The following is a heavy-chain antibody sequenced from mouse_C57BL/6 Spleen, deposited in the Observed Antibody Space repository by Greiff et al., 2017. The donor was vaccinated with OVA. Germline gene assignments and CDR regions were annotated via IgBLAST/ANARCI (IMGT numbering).Heavy chain of an antibody. CDR2: IYPSDSET. Sequence: QVQLQQPGAELVRPGSSVKLSCKASGYTFTSYWMDWVKQRPGQGLEWIGNIYPSDSETHYNQKFKDKATLTVDKSSSTAYMQLSSLTSEDSAVYYCAGGSSYGAMDYWGQGTSVTVSS. J-gene: IGHJ4*01. D-gene: IGHD1-1*01. CDR1: GYTFTSYW. CDR3: AGGSSYGAMDY. V-gene: IGHV1-61*01.